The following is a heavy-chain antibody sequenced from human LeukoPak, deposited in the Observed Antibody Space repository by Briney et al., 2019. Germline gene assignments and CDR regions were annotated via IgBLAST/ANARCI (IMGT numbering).Heavy chain of an antibody. CDR1: GGSISSYH. J-gene: IGHJ6*03. CDR2: ISGSGTI. CDR3: ARVKYGSGSLIYYYYYMDV. D-gene: IGHD3-10*01. V-gene: IGHV4-4*07. Sequence: SETLSLTCSVSGGSISSYHWSWIRQPAGKGLEWIGRISGSGTITYNPALQSRLSISIDTSKNQFSLKLMSVTAEDTAVYYCARVKYGSGSLIYYYYYMDVWGKGTTVTISS.